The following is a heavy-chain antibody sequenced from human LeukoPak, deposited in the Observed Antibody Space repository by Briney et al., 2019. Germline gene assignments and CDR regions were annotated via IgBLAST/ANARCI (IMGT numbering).Heavy chain of an antibody. D-gene: IGHD2-8*01. Sequence: GRSLRLSCAASGFTFSSYGMHWVRQAPGKGLEWVAVIWYDGSNKYYADSVKGRFTTSRDNSKNTLYLQMNSLRAEDTAVYYCARDSNGGYGMDVWGQGTTVTVSS. J-gene: IGHJ6*02. CDR3: ARDSNGGYGMDV. V-gene: IGHV3-33*01. CDR1: GFTFSSYG. CDR2: IWYDGSNK.